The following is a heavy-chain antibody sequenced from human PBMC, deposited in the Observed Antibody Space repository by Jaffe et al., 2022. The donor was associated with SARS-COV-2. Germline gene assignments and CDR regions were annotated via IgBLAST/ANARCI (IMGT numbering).Heavy chain of an antibody. J-gene: IGHJ6*02. D-gene: IGHD3-10*01. CDR3: AKVQPAPYYYGSGSYPYYYYGMDV. V-gene: IGHV3-23*01. CDR2: ISGSGGST. Sequence: EVQLLESGGGLLQPGGSLRLSCAASGFTFSSYCMSWVRQAPGKGLEWVSAISGSGGSTYYADSVKGRFTISRDNSKNTLYLQMNSLRAEDTAVYYCAKVQPAPYYYGSGSYPYYYYGMDVWGQGTTVTVSS. CDR1: GFTFSSYC.